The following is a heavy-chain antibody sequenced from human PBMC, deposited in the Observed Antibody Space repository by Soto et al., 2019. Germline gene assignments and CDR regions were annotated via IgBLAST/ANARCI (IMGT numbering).Heavy chain of an antibody. Sequence: DVQLLESGGGLVQPGGSLRLSCAASGFTFRSYAMSWVRQAPGKGLEWVSGISGSGISTHYADSVKGRFTVSRDNSTNTRYLQMNSLRAEDTAVYNCAKEPVGPDWYFDLWGRGTLVTVSS. CDR1: GFTFRSYA. V-gene: IGHV3-23*01. J-gene: IGHJ2*01. CDR3: AKEPVGPDWYFDL. CDR2: ISGSGIST.